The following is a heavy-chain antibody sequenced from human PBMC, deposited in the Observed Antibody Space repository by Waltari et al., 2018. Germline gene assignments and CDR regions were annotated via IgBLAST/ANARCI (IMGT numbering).Heavy chain of an antibody. CDR3: ARVGKLAARPYFDY. Sequence: QVQLQESGPGLVKPSETLSLTCPVSGGSISSYYWSWIRQPPGKGLEWIGYIYYSGSTNYNPSLKSRVTISVDTSKNQFSLKLSSVTAADTAVYYCARVGKLAARPYFDYWGQGTLVTVSS. CDR1: GGSISSYY. D-gene: IGHD6-6*01. CDR2: IYYSGST. V-gene: IGHV4-59*01. J-gene: IGHJ4*02.